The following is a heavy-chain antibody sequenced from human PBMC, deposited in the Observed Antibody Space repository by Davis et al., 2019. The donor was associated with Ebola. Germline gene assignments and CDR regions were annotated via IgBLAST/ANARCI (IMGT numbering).Heavy chain of an antibody. V-gene: IGHV1-69*04. CDR3: ARFPVTTVDY. CDR1: GGTFSSYA. J-gene: IGHJ4*02. D-gene: IGHD4-17*01. CDR2: IIPILGIA. Sequence: SVKVSCKASGGTFSSYAISWVRQAPGQGLEWMGRIIPILGIANYAQKFQGRVTITADESTSTAYMELSSLRSEDTAVYYCARFPVTTVDYWGQGTLVTVSS.